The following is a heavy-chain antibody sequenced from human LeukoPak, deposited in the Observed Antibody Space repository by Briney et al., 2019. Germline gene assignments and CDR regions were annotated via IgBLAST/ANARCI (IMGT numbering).Heavy chain of an antibody. CDR3: AREGGAYSNLSPLYYFGY. Sequence: PGGSLRLSCATSGFTFSNYAMNWVRQAPGKGLELVSYISTSGSTICYADSVNGRFTISRDNAKNSLYLHMNSLRAEDPAVYYCAREGGAYSNLSPLYYFGYWGQGTLVTVSS. CDR2: ISTSGSTI. V-gene: IGHV3-48*03. J-gene: IGHJ4*02. CDR1: GFTFSNYA. D-gene: IGHD4-11*01.